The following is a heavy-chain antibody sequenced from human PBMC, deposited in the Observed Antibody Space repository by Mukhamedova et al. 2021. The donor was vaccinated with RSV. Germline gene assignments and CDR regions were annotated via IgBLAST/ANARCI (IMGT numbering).Heavy chain of an antibody. Sequence: GLEWIGSIYYSGSTYYNPSLKSRVTISVDTSKNQLSLKLSSVTAADTAVYYCARADWAARLHYFDYWGQGTLVIVSS. J-gene: IGHJ4*02. D-gene: IGHD6-6*01. CDR2: IYYSGST. CDR3: ARADWAARLHYFDY. V-gene: IGHV4-39*07.